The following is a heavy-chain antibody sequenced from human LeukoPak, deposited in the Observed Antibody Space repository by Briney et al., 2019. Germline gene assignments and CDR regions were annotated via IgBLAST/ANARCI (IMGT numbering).Heavy chain of an antibody. CDR3: ARGPIPYYCSSTSCYGAPDY. CDR2: INHSGST. CDR1: GGSFSGYY. D-gene: IGHD2-2*01. J-gene: IGHJ4*02. V-gene: IGHV4-34*01. Sequence: SETLSLTCAVYGGSFSGYYWSWIRRPPGKGLEWIGEINHSGSTNYNPSLKSRVTISVDTSKNQFSLKLSSVTAADTAVYYCARGPIPYYCSSTSCYGAPDYWGQGTLVTVSS.